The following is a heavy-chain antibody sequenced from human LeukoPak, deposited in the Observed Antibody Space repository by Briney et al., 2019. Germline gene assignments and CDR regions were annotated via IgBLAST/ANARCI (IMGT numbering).Heavy chain of an antibody. Sequence: GASVKVSCKASGYTFTGYYMHWVRQAPGQGLEWMGWINPNSGGTNYAQKLQGRVTMTTDTSTSTAYMELRSLRSDDTAVYYCARDYDFWSGYQTVGGYFDYWGQGTLVTVSS. CDR1: GYTFTGYY. V-gene: IGHV1-2*02. D-gene: IGHD3-3*01. CDR3: ARDYDFWSGYQTVGGYFDY. J-gene: IGHJ4*02. CDR2: INPNSGGT.